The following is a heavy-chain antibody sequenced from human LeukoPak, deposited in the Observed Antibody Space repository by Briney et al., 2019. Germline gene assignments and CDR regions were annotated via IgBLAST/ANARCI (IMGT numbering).Heavy chain of an antibody. CDR3: ARDFEWGVYDFWSGFGD. Sequence: ASVKVSCKASGYTFTCYYMHWVRQAPGQGLEGMGWINPNSGGTNYAQKFQGRVTMTRDTSISTAYMELSRLRSDDTAVYYCARDFEWGVYDFWSGFGDWGQGTLVTVSS. CDR2: INPNSGGT. J-gene: IGHJ4*02. CDR1: GYTFTCYY. V-gene: IGHV1-2*02. D-gene: IGHD3-3*01.